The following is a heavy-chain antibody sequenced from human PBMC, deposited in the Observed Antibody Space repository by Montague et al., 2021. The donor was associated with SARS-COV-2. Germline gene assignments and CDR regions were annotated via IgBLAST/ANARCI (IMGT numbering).Heavy chain of an antibody. J-gene: IGHJ5*02. D-gene: IGHD3-10*01. CDR2: INYSGGT. Sequence: SETLSLTCAVSGGSISSHYWSFIRQPPGKGLEWIAYINYSGGTNXNPSLKSRVTISVDTSKNHFLLHLRSVTPADTAVYFCARATSVRGAVNWFDPWGQGTLVTVSS. CDR1: GGSISSHY. V-gene: IGHV4-59*11. CDR3: ARATSVRGAVNWFDP.